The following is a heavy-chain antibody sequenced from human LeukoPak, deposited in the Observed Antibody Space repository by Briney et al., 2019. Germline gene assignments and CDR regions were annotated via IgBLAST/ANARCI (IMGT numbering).Heavy chain of an antibody. CDR2: IYYTGST. Sequence: SETLSLTCTVSGGSISSYYWSWIRQPPGKGLEWIGYIYYTGSTYYNPSLKSRVTISVDTSKNQFSLKLSSVTAADTAVYYCARHSFSGSSFDYWGQGTLVTVSS. J-gene: IGHJ4*02. D-gene: IGHD1-26*01. CDR3: ARHSFSGSSFDY. CDR1: GGSISSYY. V-gene: IGHV4-59*08.